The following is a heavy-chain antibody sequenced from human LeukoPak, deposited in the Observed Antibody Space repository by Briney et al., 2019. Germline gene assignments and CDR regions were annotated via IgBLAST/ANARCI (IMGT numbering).Heavy chain of an antibody. J-gene: IGHJ3*01. V-gene: IGHV3-53*04. D-gene: IGHD3-3*01. Sequence: GGSLRLSCAASAFSVTTTHMSWVRQAPGGGLEWLSIVYRGGDTYYADSVKGRFTISRHTSMNTVFLQMNSLRTEDTALYYCARVADGGIIGNFFDVWGQGTRITVSA. CDR1: AFSVTTTH. CDR3: ARVADGGIIGNFFDV. CDR2: VYRGGDT.